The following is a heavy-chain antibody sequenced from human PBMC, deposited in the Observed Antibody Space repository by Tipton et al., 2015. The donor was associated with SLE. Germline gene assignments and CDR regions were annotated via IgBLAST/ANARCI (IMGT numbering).Heavy chain of an antibody. Sequence: TLSLTCSVSGSSISSYHWGWIRQPPGKGLEWMGSIFHSGDVYYNPSAKSRVTISIETSKNQFSLKLTSMTAADTAVYYCVRDGFCRNGVCYRNWFDPWGPGSLVTVSS. D-gene: IGHD2-8*01. V-gene: IGHV4-38-2*02. CDR3: VRDGFCRNGVCYRNWFDP. CDR1: GSSISSYH. CDR2: IFHSGDV. J-gene: IGHJ5*02.